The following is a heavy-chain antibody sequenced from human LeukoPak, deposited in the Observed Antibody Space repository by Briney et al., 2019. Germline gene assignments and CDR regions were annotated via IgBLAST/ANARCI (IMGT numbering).Heavy chain of an antibody. D-gene: IGHD6-6*01. V-gene: IGHV3-30*02. CDR2: IRYDGNNK. J-gene: IGHJ4*02. CDR1: GFTFSNYG. Sequence: PGGSLRLSCAASGFTFSNYGMHWVRQAPGKGLEWVAFIRYDGNNKYYADSVKGRFTISRDNSKNTLYLQMNSLRAEDTAVFYCAKDRGSSSSRCFDYWGQGTLVTVSS. CDR3: AKDRGSSSSRCFDY.